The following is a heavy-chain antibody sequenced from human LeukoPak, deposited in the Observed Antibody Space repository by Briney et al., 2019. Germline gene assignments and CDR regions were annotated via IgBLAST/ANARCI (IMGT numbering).Heavy chain of an antibody. CDR2: IIPIFGTA. Sequence: ASVKVSCKASGGTFSSYAISWVRQAPGQGLEWMGGIIPIFGTANYAQKFQGRVTITADESTSTAYMELSSLRSEDTAVYHCASSQRAEYNWFDPWGQGTLVTVSS. V-gene: IGHV1-69*13. J-gene: IGHJ5*02. CDR1: GGTFSSYA. CDR3: ASSQRAEYNWFDP.